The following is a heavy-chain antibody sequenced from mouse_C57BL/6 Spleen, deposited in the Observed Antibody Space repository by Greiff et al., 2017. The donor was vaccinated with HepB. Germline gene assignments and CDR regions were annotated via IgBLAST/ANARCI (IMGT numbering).Heavy chain of an antibody. CDR3: ARGDWDRAMDY. CDR2: ISYDGSN. D-gene: IGHD4-1*01. Sequence: EVQLQESGPGLVKPSQSLSLTCSVTGYSITSGYYWNWIRQFPGNKLEWMGYISYDGSNNYNPSLKNRISITRDTSKNQFFLKLNSVTTEDTATYYCARGDWDRAMDYWGQGTSVTVSS. CDR1: GYSITSGYY. J-gene: IGHJ4*01. V-gene: IGHV3-6*01.